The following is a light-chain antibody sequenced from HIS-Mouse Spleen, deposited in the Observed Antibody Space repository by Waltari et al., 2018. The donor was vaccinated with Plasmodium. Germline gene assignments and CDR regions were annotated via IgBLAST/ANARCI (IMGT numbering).Light chain of an antibody. Sequence: EIAITQSPATLSVSTGERATLSCRARQSVSINLAWYQHKPGQAPSLLIYGASTRATGIPARFSGSGSGTEFTLTISSLQSEDFAVYYCQQYNNWSFTFGPGTKVDIK. J-gene: IGKJ3*01. CDR3: QQYNNWSFT. V-gene: IGKV3-15*01. CDR2: GAS. CDR1: QSVSIN.